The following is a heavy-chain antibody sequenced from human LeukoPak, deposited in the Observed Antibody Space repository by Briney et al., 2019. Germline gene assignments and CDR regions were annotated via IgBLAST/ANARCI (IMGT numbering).Heavy chain of an antibody. D-gene: IGHD5-18*01. CDR2: IYSGGNT. J-gene: IGHJ4*02. CDR3: ARDFVQLWLFDY. V-gene: IGHV3-53*01. CDR1: GLTVSSNC. Sequence: GGSLRLSCAASGLTVSSNCMSWVRQAPGKGLEWVSFIYSGGNTYYADSVKGRFTISRDNAKNSLYLQMNSLRAEDTAVYYCARDFVQLWLFDYWGQGTLVTVSS.